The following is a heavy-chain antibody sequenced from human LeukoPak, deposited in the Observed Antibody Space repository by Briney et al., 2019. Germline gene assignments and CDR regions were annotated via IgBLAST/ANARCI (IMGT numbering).Heavy chain of an antibody. D-gene: IGHD7-27*01. Sequence: SETLSLTCTVSGGSISSGDYYWSWIRQPPGKGLEWIGYIYYSGSTYYNPSLKSRVTISVDTSKSQFSLKLSSVTAADTAVYYCARDLGLYYYYGMDVWGQGTTVTVSS. V-gene: IGHV4-30-4*01. CDR3: ARDLGLYYYYGMDV. J-gene: IGHJ6*02. CDR1: GGSISSGDYY. CDR2: IYYSGST.